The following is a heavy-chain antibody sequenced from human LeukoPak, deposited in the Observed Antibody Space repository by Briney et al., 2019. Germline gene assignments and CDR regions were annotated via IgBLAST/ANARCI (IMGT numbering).Heavy chain of an antibody. CDR2: IQSDGTEK. CDR3: ARDSAVATYYGVDV. CDR1: GFSFHSYL. Sequence: GGSLRLSCAASGFSFHSYLMSWVRQAPGKGLEWVANIQSDGTEKNYIDSVQGRFTISRDNAKTSLYLQMNSLRADDTAVYYCARDSAVATYYGVDVWGQGITVTVSS. D-gene: IGHD6-19*01. J-gene: IGHJ6*02. V-gene: IGHV3-7*01.